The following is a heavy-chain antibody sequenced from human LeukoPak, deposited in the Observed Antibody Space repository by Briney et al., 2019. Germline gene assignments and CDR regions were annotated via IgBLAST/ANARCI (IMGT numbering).Heavy chain of an antibody. CDR1: GGPISSYY. CDR2: IYYSGST. V-gene: IGHV4-59*12. D-gene: IGHD2-8*01. Sequence: PSETLSLTCTVSGGPISSYYWSWIRQPPGKGLEWIGYIYYSGSTNYNPSLKSQVTISVDTSKNQFSLKLSSVTAADTAVYYCAGRYCTNGVCYTGFDYWGQGTLVTVSS. J-gene: IGHJ4*02. CDR3: AGRYCTNGVCYTGFDY.